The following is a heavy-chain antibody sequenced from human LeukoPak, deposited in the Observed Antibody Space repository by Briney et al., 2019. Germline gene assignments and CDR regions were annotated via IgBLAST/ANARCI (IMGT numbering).Heavy chain of an antibody. Sequence: ASVKVSCKAFGYSFTSYHMHWVRQAPGQGLEWMGIINPSGGSTSYAQKFQGRVTMTRDTSTSTVYMELSSLRSEDTAVYYCATRGGYSSGWAYWGQGTLVTVSS. CDR1: GYSFTSYH. CDR3: ATRGGYSSGWAY. D-gene: IGHD6-19*01. V-gene: IGHV1-46*01. J-gene: IGHJ4*02. CDR2: INPSGGST.